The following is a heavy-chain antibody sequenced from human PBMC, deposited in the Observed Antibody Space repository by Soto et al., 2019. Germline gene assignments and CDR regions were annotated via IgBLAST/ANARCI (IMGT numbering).Heavy chain of an antibody. Sequence: EVQRLESGVCLVQPAGSLRLSCAVSGFTFNSYAMNWVRLAPGNGLEWVSNIGGSGGNTYYADSVNGRFTISRDNSKHTAYLQMNSLRAGDTAFYSGTNRLSASICDAANMWGEGTIFTVSS. CDR2: IGGSGGNT. CDR1: GFTFNSYA. CDR3: TNRLSASICDAANM. J-gene: IGHJ3*02. D-gene: IGHD2-15*01. V-gene: IGHV3-23*01.